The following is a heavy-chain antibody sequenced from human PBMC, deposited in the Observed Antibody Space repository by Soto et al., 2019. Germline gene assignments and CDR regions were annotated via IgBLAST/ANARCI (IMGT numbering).Heavy chain of an antibody. CDR3: ARALGYGGHAGMDV. Sequence: QVQLVQSGGEVKKPGASVKVSCKASGYTFTIYGINWVRQAPGQGLEWMGWISPDNGNTNYAQKLQGRVTMTTDTSTSTAYMELRSLRSDDTAVYYCARALGYGGHAGMDVWGQGTTVTVSS. CDR1: GYTFTIYG. J-gene: IGHJ6*02. V-gene: IGHV1-18*01. D-gene: IGHD5-12*01. CDR2: ISPDNGNT.